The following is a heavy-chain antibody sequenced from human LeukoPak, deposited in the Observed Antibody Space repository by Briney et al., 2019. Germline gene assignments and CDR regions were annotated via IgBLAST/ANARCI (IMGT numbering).Heavy chain of an antibody. V-gene: IGHV3-74*01. D-gene: IGHD3-22*01. CDR1: GFTFSSYA. CDR2: INSDGTGT. Sequence: GGSLRLSCAASGFTFSSYAMSWVRQAPGKGLVWVSRINSDGTGTTYADSVKGRFTISRDNAKNTLYLQMNSLRAEDTAVYYCARVEVDYYDSSGAIDYWGQGTLVTVSS. CDR3: ARVEVDYYDSSGAIDY. J-gene: IGHJ4*02.